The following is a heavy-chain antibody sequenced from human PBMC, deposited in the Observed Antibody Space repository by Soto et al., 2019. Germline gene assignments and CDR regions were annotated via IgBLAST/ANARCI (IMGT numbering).Heavy chain of an antibody. Sequence: EVQLVESGGILVQPGGSLRLSCAASGFTVSSNYMSWVRQAPGKGLEWVSVIYTGGSTYYADSVRGRFTISRDNSKNRVYLYMNSLRAEDTAVYYCARDVPIIDFWGQGTLVTVSS. V-gene: IGHV3-66*01. J-gene: IGHJ4*02. CDR1: GFTVSSNY. D-gene: IGHD3-10*01. CDR3: ARDVPIIDF. CDR2: IYTGGST.